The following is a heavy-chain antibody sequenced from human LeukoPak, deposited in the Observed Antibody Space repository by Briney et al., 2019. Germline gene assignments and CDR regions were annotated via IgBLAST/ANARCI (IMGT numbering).Heavy chain of an antibody. CDR1: GFTFSSYA. J-gene: IGHJ4*02. CDR2: ISGSGGST. V-gene: IGHV3-23*01. CDR3: ARRLWELLTHDY. Sequence: GSLRLSCAASGFTFSSYAMSWVRRAPGKGLEWVSAISGSGGSTYYADSVKGRFTISRDNSKDTLYLQMNSLRAEDTAVYYCARRLWELLTHDYWGQGTLVTVSS. D-gene: IGHD1-26*01.